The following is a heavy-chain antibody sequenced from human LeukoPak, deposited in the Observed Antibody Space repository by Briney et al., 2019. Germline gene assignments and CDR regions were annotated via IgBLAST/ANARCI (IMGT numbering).Heavy chain of an antibody. D-gene: IGHD1-26*01. CDR1: GYTFTGYY. V-gene: IGHV1-2*02. CDR3: AREGSRELLSEYFQH. CDR2: INPNSGGT. J-gene: IGHJ1*01. Sequence: ASVKVSCKASGYTFTGYYMHWVRQAPGQGLEWMGWINPNSGGTNYAQKFQGRVTMTRDTSISTAYMELGRLRSDDTAVYYCAREGSRELLSEYFQHWGQGTLVTVSS.